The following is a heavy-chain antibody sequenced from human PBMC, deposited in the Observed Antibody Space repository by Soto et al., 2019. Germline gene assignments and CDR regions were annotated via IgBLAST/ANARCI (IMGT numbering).Heavy chain of an antibody. CDR2: IIPIFGTA. V-gene: IGHV1-69*13. D-gene: IGHD3-10*01. Sequence: ASVKVSCKASGGTFSSYAISWVRQALGQGLEWMGGIIPIFGTANYAQKFQGRVTITADESTSTAYMELSSLRSEDTAVYYCARAGSAGYYNSNWFDPWGQGTLVTVSS. CDR3: ARAGSAGYYNSNWFDP. CDR1: GGTFSSYA. J-gene: IGHJ5*02.